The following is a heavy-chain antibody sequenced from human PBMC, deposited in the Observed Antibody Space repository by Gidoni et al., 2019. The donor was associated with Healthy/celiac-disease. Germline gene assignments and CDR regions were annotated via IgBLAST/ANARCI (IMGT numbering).Heavy chain of an antibody. J-gene: IGHJ4*02. D-gene: IGHD5-12*01. CDR2: INHSGST. CDR3: ANRRRGIVATS. Sequence: QVQLQQWGAGLLKPSETLSLTCAVYGGSFSGYYWSWIRQPPGKGLEWIGEINHSGSTNYNPSLKSRVTISVDTSKNQFSLKLSSVTAADTAVYYCANRRRGIVATSWGQGTLVTVSS. V-gene: IGHV4-34*01. CDR1: GGSFSGYY.